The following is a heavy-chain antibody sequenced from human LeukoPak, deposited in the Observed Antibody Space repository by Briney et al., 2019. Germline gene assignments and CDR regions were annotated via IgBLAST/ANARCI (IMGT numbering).Heavy chain of an antibody. J-gene: IGHJ4*02. Sequence: PGGSLRLSCAASGFTFSSYAMHWVRQAPGKGLEWVAVKSYDGSNKYYADSVKGRFTISRDNSKNTLYLQMNSLRAEDTAVYYCARSLVGIAAAGIDYWGQGTLVTVSS. D-gene: IGHD6-13*01. CDR1: GFTFSSYA. CDR2: KSYDGSNK. CDR3: ARSLVGIAAAGIDY. V-gene: IGHV3-30*04.